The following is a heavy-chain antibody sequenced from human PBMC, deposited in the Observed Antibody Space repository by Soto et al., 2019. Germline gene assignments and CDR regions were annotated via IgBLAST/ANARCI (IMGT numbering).Heavy chain of an antibody. CDR2: IFYSGST. J-gene: IGHJ4*02. CDR1: GGSISSGNYY. CDR3: ARGGSGDIVVVAAIDY. V-gene: IGHV4-31*03. D-gene: IGHD2-15*01. Sequence: QVQLQESGPGLVKPSQTLSLTCTVSGGSISSGNYYWSWIRQHPGKGLEWIGYIFYSGSTYYNPSLQSRVTISLDTSKNQFPLKLSSATAADTAVYYCARGGSGDIVVVAAIDYWGQGTLVTVSS.